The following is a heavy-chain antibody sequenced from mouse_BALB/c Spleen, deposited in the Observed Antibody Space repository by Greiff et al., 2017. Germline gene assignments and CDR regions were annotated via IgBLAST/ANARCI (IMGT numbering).Heavy chain of an antibody. CDR3: ARSGDLYYYDPFAY. J-gene: IGHJ3*01. D-gene: IGHD2-4*01. V-gene: IGHV1-61*01. CDR2: IHPSDSET. Sequence: QVHVKQPGAELVRPGASVKLSCKASGYSFTSYWMNWVKQRPGQGLEWIGMIHPSDSETRLNQKFKDKATLTVDKSSSTAYMQLSSPTSEDSAVYYCARSGDLYYYDPFAYWGQGTLVTVSA. CDR1: GYSFTSYW.